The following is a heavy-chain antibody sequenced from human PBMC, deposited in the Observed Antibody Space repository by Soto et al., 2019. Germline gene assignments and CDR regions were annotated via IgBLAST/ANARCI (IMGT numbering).Heavy chain of an antibody. CDR1: GCTFTNAW. CDR3: ATEECTGGGCDVINAFDR. CDR2: IKSKSQGGTT. D-gene: IGHD2-8*02. J-gene: IGHJ3*01. V-gene: IGHV3-15*01. Sequence: EVQLVESGGGLVKPGGSLRLSCAASGCTFTNAWMSWVRRAPGKGLEWVGHIKSKSQGGTTDYAAPVKGRFTISRDDSRNTLYLQMSSLKTADTAVYYCATEECTGGGCDVINAFDRWGQGAMVNVSS.